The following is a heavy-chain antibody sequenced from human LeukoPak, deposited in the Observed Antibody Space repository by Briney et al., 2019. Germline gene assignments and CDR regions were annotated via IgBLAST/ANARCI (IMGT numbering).Heavy chain of an antibody. J-gene: IGHJ4*02. CDR1: GFTFSTYS. CDR3: AKWGPHCVGDYCPALDS. D-gene: IGHD2-21*02. Sequence: GGSLRLSCAASGFTFSTYSMSWVRQAPGKGLEWVAHINQDGSKRVYADSIKGRFTISRDNAKESLFLQLNSLRVDDTAVYFCAKWGPHCVGDYCPALDSWGQGTLVTVSS. CDR2: INQDGSKR. V-gene: IGHV3-7*01.